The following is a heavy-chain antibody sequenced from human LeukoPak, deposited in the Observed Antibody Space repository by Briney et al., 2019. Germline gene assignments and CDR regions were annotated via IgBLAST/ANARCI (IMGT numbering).Heavy chain of an antibody. CDR3: AQDPPFGSGWAQNHFDY. CDR1: GFTFDAYA. CDR2: ISYDGGNI. D-gene: IGHD6-19*01. V-gene: IGHV3-30*04. Sequence: PGGSLRLSCAPSGFTFDAYAMHWVRQAPGKGLEWVALISYDGGNIYYSDSVQGRFTISRDNSENTLYLQMNTLRPEDTAIYYCAQDPPFGSGWAQNHFDYWGQGTLVTVSS. J-gene: IGHJ4*02.